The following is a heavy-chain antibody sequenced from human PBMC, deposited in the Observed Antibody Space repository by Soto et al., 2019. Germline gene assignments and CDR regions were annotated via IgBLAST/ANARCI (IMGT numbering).Heavy chain of an antibody. J-gene: IGHJ6*02. Sequence: SETLSLTCTFSGGSIIDYYWIWIRQPTGKGLEWIGYIYYSGTTDYSPSLKSRVTISVDTSKNQFSLKLSSVTAADSAIYYCGRQSGGYYYYGMDVWGQGTTVTVSS. CDR2: IYYSGTT. CDR1: GGSIIDYY. V-gene: IGHV4-59*08. CDR3: GRQSGGYYYYGMDV. D-gene: IGHD1-26*01.